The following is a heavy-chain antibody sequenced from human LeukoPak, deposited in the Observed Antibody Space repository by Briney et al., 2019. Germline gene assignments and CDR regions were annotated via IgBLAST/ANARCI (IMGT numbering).Heavy chain of an antibody. CDR2: ISGSGGST. D-gene: IGHD2-15*01. CDR3: AKLGLYCSGGSCYLSWFDP. V-gene: IGHV3-23*01. J-gene: IGHJ5*02. Sequence: GGSLRLSCAASGFTFSSYAMSWVRQAPGKGLEWVSLISGSGGSTYYADSVKGRFTISRDNSKNTLYLQMNSLRAEDTAVYYCAKLGLYCSGGSCYLSWFDPWGQGTLVTVSS. CDR1: GFTFSSYA.